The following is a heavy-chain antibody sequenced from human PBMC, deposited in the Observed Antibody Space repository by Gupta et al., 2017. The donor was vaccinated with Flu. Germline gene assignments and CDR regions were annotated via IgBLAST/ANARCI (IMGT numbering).Heavy chain of an antibody. D-gene: IGHD2-2*02. CDR3: ARESDGYCSSTSCYTRKTDWYFDL. J-gene: IGHJ2*01. CDR2: IIPIFGTA. Sequence: APGQGLEWMGGIIPIFGTANYAQKFQGRVTITADESTSTAYMELSSLRSEDTAVYYCARESDGYCSSTSCYTRKTDWYFDLWGRGTLVTVSS. V-gene: IGHV1-69*01.